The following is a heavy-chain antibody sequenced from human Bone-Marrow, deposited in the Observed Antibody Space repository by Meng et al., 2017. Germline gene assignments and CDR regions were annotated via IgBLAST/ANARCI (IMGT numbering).Heavy chain of an antibody. Sequence: GESLKISCAASGFTFSSYAMHWVRQAPGKGLEWVAVISYDGSNKYYAASVKGRFTISRDNSKNTLYLQMNSLTAEDTAVYYCARDVKGYGDYVRGFYYYGMDVWGQGTMVTVSS. D-gene: IGHD4-17*01. J-gene: IGHJ6*02. V-gene: IGHV3-30*04. CDR1: GFTFSSYA. CDR2: ISYDGSNK. CDR3: ARDVKGYGDYVRGFYYYGMDV.